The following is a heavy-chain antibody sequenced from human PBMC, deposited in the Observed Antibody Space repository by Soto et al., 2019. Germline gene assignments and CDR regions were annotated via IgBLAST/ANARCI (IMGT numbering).Heavy chain of an antibody. CDR1: GFTFSSYG. Sequence: GGSLRLSCAASGFTFSSYGMHWVRQAPGKGLEWVAVISYDGSNKYYADSVKGRFTISRDNSKNTLYLQMNSLRAEDTAVYYCAKGGYSGYDLHYGMDVWGQGTTVTVSS. CDR3: AKGGYSGYDLHYGMDV. D-gene: IGHD5-12*01. V-gene: IGHV3-30*18. CDR2: ISYDGSNK. J-gene: IGHJ6*02.